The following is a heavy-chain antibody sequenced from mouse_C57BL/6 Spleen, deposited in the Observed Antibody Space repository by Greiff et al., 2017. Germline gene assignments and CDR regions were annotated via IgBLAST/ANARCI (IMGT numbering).Heavy chain of an antibody. CDR1: GYTFTSYW. V-gene: IGHV1-64*01. J-gene: IGHJ2*01. Sequence: VQLQQPGAELVKPGASVKLSCKASGYTFTSYWMHWVKQRPGQGLEWIGMIHPNSGSTNYNEKFKSKATLTVDKSSSTAYMQLSSLTSEDSAVYYCESYYYGSTWFCWGQGTTLTVSS. CDR2: IHPNSGST. D-gene: IGHD1-1*01. CDR3: ESYYYGSTWFC.